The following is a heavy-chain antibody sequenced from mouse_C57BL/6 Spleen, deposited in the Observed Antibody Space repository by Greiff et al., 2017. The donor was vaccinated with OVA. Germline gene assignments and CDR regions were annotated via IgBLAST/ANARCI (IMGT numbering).Heavy chain of an antibody. V-gene: IGHV5-6*01. J-gene: IGHJ1*03. CDR3: ARPYYGSSRWYFDV. CDR1: GFTFSSYG. CDR2: ISSGGSYT. Sequence: EVKLQESGGDLVKPGGSLKLSCAASGFTFSSYGMSWVRQTPDKRLEWVATISSGGSYTYYPDSVKGRFTISRDNAKNTLYLQMSSLKSEDTAMYYCARPYYGSSRWYFDVWGTGTTVTVSS. D-gene: IGHD1-1*01.